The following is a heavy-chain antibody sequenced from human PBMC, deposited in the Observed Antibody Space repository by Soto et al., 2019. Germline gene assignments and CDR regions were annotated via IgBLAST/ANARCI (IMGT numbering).Heavy chain of an antibody. V-gene: IGHV1-18*01. J-gene: IGHJ4*02. CDR1: VYSLTNYG. D-gene: IGHD2-15*01. Sequence: GASVQVSCKASVYSLTNYGISWVRQAPGQGREWMGWNSDYNDNRNYAQKHQGRVTMNTDTSTSTDKKELKSLRSDDTAVYYCARGGSYFDYWGQGTLVTVSS. CDR2: NSDYNDNR. CDR3: ARGGSYFDY.